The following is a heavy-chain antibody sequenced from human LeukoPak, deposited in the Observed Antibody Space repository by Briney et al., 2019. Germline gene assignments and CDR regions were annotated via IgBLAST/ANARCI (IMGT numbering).Heavy chain of an antibody. J-gene: IGHJ6*02. CDR2: ISSSSSYI. CDR1: GFTFSSYS. Sequence: GGSLRLSCAASGFTFSSYSMNWVRQAPGKGLEWVSSISSSSSYIYYADSVKGRFTTSRDNAKNSLYLQMNSLRAEDTAVYYCARARYYDILTGYYGSYGMDVWGQGTTVTVSS. V-gene: IGHV3-21*01. D-gene: IGHD3-9*01. CDR3: ARARYYDILTGYYGSYGMDV.